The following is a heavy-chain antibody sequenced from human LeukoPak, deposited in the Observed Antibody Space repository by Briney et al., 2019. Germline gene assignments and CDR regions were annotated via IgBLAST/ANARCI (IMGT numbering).Heavy chain of an antibody. CDR2: ITNDGSST. D-gene: IGHD1-26*01. Sequence: GGSLRLSCAASGLTFSSHWMHWVRQAPGKGLVWVSRITNDGSSTTYADSVKGRFTISRDNAKNMLYLQVNSLRDEDTAVFYCAPHRDGSFPFDYWGQGTLVTVSS. J-gene: IGHJ4*02. V-gene: IGHV3-74*01. CDR3: APHRDGSFPFDY. CDR1: GLTFSSHW.